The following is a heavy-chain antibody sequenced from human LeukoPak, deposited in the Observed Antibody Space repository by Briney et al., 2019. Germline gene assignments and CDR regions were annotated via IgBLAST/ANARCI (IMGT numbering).Heavy chain of an antibody. J-gene: IGHJ6*03. CDR2: ISDSGGST. Sequence: PGGSLRLSCAASGFTFSSYGMHWVRQAPGKGLEWVSGISDSGGSTKYEVSVKGRFTISRDNYKDTLYLQMNSLRAEDTAVYYCAKIGRRYDFWTGYYEEEVDYMDVWGKGTTVTVSS. CDR3: AKIGRRYDFWTGYYEEEVDYMDV. D-gene: IGHD3-3*01. CDR1: GFTFSSYG. V-gene: IGHV3-23*02.